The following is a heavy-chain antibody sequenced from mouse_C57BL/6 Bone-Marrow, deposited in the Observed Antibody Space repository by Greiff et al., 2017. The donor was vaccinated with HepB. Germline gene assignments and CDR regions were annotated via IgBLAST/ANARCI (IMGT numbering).Heavy chain of an antibody. V-gene: IGHV2-2*01. CDR3: ARESMGWDWFAY. CDR2: IWSGGST. Sequence: VQLQQSGPGLVQPSQSLSITCTVSGFSLTSYGVHWVRQSPGKGLEWLGVIWSGGSTDYTAAFISRLSISKDNSKSQVFFKMNSLQADDTAIYYCARESMGWDWFAYWGQGTLVTVSA. CDR1: GFSLTSYG. J-gene: IGHJ3*01. D-gene: IGHD1-1*02.